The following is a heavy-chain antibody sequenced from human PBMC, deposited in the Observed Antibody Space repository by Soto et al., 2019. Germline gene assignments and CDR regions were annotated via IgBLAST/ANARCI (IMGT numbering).Heavy chain of an antibody. Sequence: QVQLVESGGGVVQPGRSLRLSCTASGFTFSTYAMHWVRQAPGKGLEWVAVIPYDGSNKYYADSVKGRFTISRDNSKNTLYLQMDSLRVEDTALYYCAKDIYYDSSGPVGYWGRGALVTVSS. J-gene: IGHJ4*02. V-gene: IGHV3-30*18. CDR3: AKDIYYDSSGPVGY. D-gene: IGHD3-22*01. CDR1: GFTFSTYA. CDR2: IPYDGSNK.